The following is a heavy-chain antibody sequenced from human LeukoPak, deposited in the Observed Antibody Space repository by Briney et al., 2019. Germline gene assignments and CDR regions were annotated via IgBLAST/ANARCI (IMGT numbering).Heavy chain of an antibody. V-gene: IGHV1-2*02. J-gene: IGHJ4*02. CDR2: INPNSGGT. CDR3: ARAYDSSGYCPDY. D-gene: IGHD3-22*01. Sequence: ASVKVSSKASGYTFTGYYMHWVRQAPGQGLEWMGWINPNSGGTNYAQKFQGRVTMTRDTSISTAYMELSRLRSDDTAVYYCARAYDSSGYCPDYWGQGTLVTVSS. CDR1: GYTFTGYY.